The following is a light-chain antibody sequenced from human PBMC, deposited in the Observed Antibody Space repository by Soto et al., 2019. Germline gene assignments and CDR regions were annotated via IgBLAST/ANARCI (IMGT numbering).Light chain of an antibody. CDR2: GSS. V-gene: IGKV3-15*01. J-gene: IGKJ5*01. CDR1: QSVGSN. Sequence: EIVLTQSPGALSVSPGERTTLSCRASQSVGSNLAWFQQKPGQAPRLLIYGSSTRATGVPARFSGSGSGADFTLTISNLQSEDFEVYYCQQYTNWPPITFGQGTRLEIK. CDR3: QQYTNWPPIT.